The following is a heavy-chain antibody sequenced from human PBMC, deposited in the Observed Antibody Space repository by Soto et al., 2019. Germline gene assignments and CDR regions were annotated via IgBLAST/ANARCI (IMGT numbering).Heavy chain of an antibody. Sequence: PGGSLRLSCAASGFTFSSYDMHWVRQATGKGLEWVSAIGTAGDTYYPGSVKGRFTISRENAKNSLYLQMNSLRAGDTAVYYCARGTARYYDFWSGPPDYWGQGTLVTVSS. V-gene: IGHV3-13*01. CDR2: IGTAGDT. D-gene: IGHD3-3*01. J-gene: IGHJ4*02. CDR3: ARGTARYYDFWSGPPDY. CDR1: GFTFSSYD.